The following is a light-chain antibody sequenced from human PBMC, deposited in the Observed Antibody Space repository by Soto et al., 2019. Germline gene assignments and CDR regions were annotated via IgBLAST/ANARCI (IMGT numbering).Light chain of an antibody. CDR2: GAS. CDR1: QSVGSY. Sequence: EIVMTQSPATLSVSPGERASLSCRASQSVGSYLAWYQHKPGQAPRLLIYGASTRAAGVPVRFSGGGSGTDFTLTISSLQSEDFAIFCCQQYNNWPRTFGQGTKVEIK. J-gene: IGKJ1*01. CDR3: QQYNNWPRT. V-gene: IGKV3-15*01.